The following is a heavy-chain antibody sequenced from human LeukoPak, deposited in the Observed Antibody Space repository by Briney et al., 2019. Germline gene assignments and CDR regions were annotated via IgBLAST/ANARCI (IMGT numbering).Heavy chain of an antibody. CDR1: GGSFSGYY. D-gene: IGHD1/OR15-1a*01. V-gene: IGHV4-34*01. Sequence: SETLSLTCAVYGGSFSGYYWSWIRQPPGKGLEWIGEINHSGSTTYNPSLKSRVTISVDTSKNQFSLKLSSVTAAEKAVYYCARYGAAGTSHSLDYWGQGTLVTVSS. CDR3: ARYGAAGTSHSLDY. CDR2: INHSGST. J-gene: IGHJ4*02.